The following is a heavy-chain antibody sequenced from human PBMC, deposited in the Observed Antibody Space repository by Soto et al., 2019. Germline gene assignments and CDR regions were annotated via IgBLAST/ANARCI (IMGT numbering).Heavy chain of an antibody. CDR1: GYTFTNYG. D-gene: IGHD3-10*01. J-gene: IGHJ4*02. CDR3: ARDLSYMDFDY. Sequence: ASVKVSCKASGYTFTNYGISWVRQAPGQGLEWMGWISAYNGNTNYAQKVQGRVTMTTDTSTSTAYMELRSLRSDDTAVYYCARDLSYMDFDYWGQGTLVTVSS. CDR2: ISAYNGNT. V-gene: IGHV1-18*01.